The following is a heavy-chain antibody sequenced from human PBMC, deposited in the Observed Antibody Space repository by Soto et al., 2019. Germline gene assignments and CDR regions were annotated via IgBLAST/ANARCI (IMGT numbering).Heavy chain of an antibody. CDR3: ARGFESSGYSFFAY. Sequence: GGSLRLSCGASGLTFSTYWMHWVRQAPGKGLMWVSRINADGSSTTYADSVKGRFTISRGNAKNTLYLQMNSLRTEDTAVYYCARGFESSGYSFFAYWGQGALVTVSS. J-gene: IGHJ4*02. V-gene: IGHV3-74*01. CDR2: INADGSST. CDR1: GLTFSTYW. D-gene: IGHD3-22*01.